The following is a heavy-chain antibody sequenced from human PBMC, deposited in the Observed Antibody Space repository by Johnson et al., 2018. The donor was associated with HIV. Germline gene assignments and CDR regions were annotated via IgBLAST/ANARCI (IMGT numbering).Heavy chain of an antibody. Sequence: QVQLVESGGGVVQPGRSLRLSCAASGFTFSSYAMHWVRQAPGKGLDWVTVISYHGSNKYYADSVKGRFTISRDNSKNTMYLQMNSLRDEDTAVYYCASGEDYGGNYGAFDIWGQGTMVTVSS. CDR2: ISYHGSNK. CDR1: GFTFSSYA. V-gene: IGHV3-30*04. D-gene: IGHD4-23*01. CDR3: ASGEDYGGNYGAFDI. J-gene: IGHJ3*02.